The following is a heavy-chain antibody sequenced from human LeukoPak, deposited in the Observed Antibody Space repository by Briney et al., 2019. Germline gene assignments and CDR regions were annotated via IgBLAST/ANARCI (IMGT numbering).Heavy chain of an antibody. CDR2: IYNGGST. D-gene: IGHD6-13*01. CDR1: GFTFSSYS. V-gene: IGHV3-53*01. CDR3: ASSSSWYSGFDY. Sequence: GGSLRLSCAASGFTFSSYSMNWVRQAPGKGLEWVSVIYNGGSTYYTDSVKGRFTISRDNSKNTLYLQMNSLRAEDTAVYYCASSSSWYSGFDYWGQGTLVTVSS. J-gene: IGHJ4*02.